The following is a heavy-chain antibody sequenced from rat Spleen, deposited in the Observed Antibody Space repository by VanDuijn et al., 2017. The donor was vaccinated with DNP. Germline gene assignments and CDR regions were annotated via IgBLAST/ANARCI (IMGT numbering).Heavy chain of an antibody. CDR3: ATGVYYRNYFDY. D-gene: IGHD1-6*01. CDR1: GFTFSNYG. CDR2: ISPSGGST. V-gene: IGHV5-19*01. J-gene: IGHJ2*01. Sequence: EVQLVESGGGLVQPGRSLKLSCAASGFTFSNYGMHWIRQAPTKGLEWVASISPSGGSTYYRDSVKGRFTISRDNAKSTLYLQMDSLRSEDTATYYCATGVYYRNYFDYWGQGVMVTVSS.